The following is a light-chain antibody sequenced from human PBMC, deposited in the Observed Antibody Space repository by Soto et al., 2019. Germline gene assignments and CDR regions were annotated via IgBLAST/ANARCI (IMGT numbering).Light chain of an antibody. Sequence: DIQMTQSPSTLSASVGDRVTITCRASQNINSWLAWYQQKPGKAPKLLIYKTSSLESGVPSRFSGSGSGPEFTLTISSLQPDDFATYYCQQYNSFPITFGQGTRLEIK. J-gene: IGKJ5*01. V-gene: IGKV1-5*03. CDR2: KTS. CDR1: QNINSW. CDR3: QQYNSFPIT.